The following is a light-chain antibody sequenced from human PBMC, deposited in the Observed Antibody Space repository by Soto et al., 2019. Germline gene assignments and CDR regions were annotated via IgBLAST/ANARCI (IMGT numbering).Light chain of an antibody. Sequence: QSVLTQPPSASGTPGPSLTISCSGSSSNIGSRYVYWYQHLPGTAPKFLMYRNGQRPSGVPDRFSGSQSGTSASLAISGLRSEDEAEYYCAVWDDSLTGWVFGGGTKVTVL. CDR3: AVWDDSLTGWV. V-gene: IGLV1-47*01. J-gene: IGLJ3*02. CDR2: RNG. CDR1: SSNIGSRY.